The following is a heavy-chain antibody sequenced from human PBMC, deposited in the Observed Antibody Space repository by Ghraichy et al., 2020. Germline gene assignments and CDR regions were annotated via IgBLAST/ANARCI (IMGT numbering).Heavy chain of an antibody. J-gene: IGHJ4*02. CDR3: AREYCSGGRCYFGTGGSHFDD. CDR1: GFTLSNYW. Sequence: GGSLRLSCAASGFTLSNYWMHWVRQAPGKGLVWVSRIKSDGSSTTYADSVKGRFTISRDNAKNTLDLQMNSLRAEDTAVYYCAREYCSGGRCYFGTGGSHFDDWGQGTLVTGSS. V-gene: IGHV3-74*01. D-gene: IGHD2-15*01. CDR2: IKSDGSST.